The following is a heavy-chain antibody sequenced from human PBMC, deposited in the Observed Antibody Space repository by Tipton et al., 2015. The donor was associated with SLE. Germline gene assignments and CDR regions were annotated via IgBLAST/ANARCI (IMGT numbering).Heavy chain of an antibody. J-gene: IGHJ6*02. CDR2: IYYSGNT. Sequence: LRLSCTVSGGSISSSDSFWGWIRQSPGKGLEWIATIYYSGNTNYNPSLKSRVTISVDRSKTQFSLNLSSVTAADTAVYYCARLYSTTEAVYYYGMDVWGQGTTVTVSS. CDR1: GGSISSSDSF. V-gene: IGHV4-39*07. D-gene: IGHD4-11*01. CDR3: ARLYSTTEAVYYYGMDV.